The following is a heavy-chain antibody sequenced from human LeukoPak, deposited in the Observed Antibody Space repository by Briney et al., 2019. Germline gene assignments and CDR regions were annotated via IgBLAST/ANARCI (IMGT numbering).Heavy chain of an antibody. Sequence: PSETLSLACAVYGGSFSGYYWSWIRQPPGKGLEWIGEINHSGSTNYNPSLKSRVTISVDTSKYQFSLKLSSVTAADTAVYYCARRRIGFYYDSSGYVTLFDYWGQGTLVTVSS. CDR1: GGSFSGYY. CDR3: ARRRIGFYYDSSGYVTLFDY. D-gene: IGHD3-22*01. J-gene: IGHJ4*02. V-gene: IGHV4-34*01. CDR2: INHSGST.